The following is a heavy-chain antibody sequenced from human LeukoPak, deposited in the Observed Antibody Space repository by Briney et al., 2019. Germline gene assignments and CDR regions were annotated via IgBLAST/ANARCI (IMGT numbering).Heavy chain of an antibody. J-gene: IGHJ6*02. CDR1: GFTFSSYA. D-gene: IGHD3-16*01. V-gene: IGHV3-23*01. Sequence: PGGSLRLSCAASGFTFSSYAMSWVRQAPEKGLEFVSGIYENGGTTYYADSVKGRFTISRDNSKDTLYLQMTSLRDEDTAVYYCAKVGDVGFSSWYYYSMDVWGQGTTVTVSS. CDR3: AKVGDVGFSSWYYYSMDV. CDR2: IYENGGTT.